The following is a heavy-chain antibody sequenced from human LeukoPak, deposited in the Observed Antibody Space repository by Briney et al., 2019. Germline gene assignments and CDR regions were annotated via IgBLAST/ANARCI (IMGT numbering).Heavy chain of an antibody. V-gene: IGHV5-51*01. CDR3: ARESRSSRTIDY. D-gene: IGHD6-13*01. CDR1: GYSLTSYW. Sequence: AGESLKISCKGSGYSLTSYWIGWVRQMPGKGLEWMGIIYPGDSDTNYSPSFRGQVTISADKSITTAYLQWSSLKASDTAIYYCARESRSSRTIDYWGQGTQVTVSS. J-gene: IGHJ4*02. CDR2: IYPGDSDT.